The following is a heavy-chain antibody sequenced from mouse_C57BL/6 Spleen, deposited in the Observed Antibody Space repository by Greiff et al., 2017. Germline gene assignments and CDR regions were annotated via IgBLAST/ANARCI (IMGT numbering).Heavy chain of an antibody. CDR1: GYTFTSYW. CDR3: ARSGSTMVTTAFYYAMDY. CDR2: INPSSGYT. Sequence: QVQLKQSGAELAKPGASVKLSCKASGYTFTSYWMHWVKQRPGQGLEWIGYINPSSGYTKYNQKFKDKATLTADKSSSTAYMQLSSLTYEDSAVYYCARSGSTMVTTAFYYAMDYWGQGTSVTVSS. D-gene: IGHD2-2*01. J-gene: IGHJ4*01. V-gene: IGHV1-7*01.